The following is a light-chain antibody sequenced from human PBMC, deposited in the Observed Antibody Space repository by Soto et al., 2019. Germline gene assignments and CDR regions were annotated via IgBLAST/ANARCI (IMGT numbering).Light chain of an antibody. CDR2: EVS. CDR1: SSDVGGYNY. J-gene: IGLJ2*01. V-gene: IGLV2-8*01. CDR3: ISYAASNHLGV. Sequence: QSALTQPPSASGSPGQSVTISCIGTSSDVGGYNYVSWYQQHPGKAPKLMIYEVSKRPSGVPDRFSGSKSGNTASLTVSGLQAEDDADYYCISYAASNHLGVFGGGTKVTVL.